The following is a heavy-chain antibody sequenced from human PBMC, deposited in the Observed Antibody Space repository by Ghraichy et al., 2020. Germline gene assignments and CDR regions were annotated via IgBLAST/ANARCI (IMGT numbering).Heavy chain of an antibody. V-gene: IGHV3-23*01. CDR3: AKLRGSGTWYGAQFDY. CDR2: LSVGDDKT. D-gene: IGHD6-13*01. Sequence: GESLNISCAASGFTFSSYAMSWVRQAPGKGLEWVATLSVGDDKTYYADSVKGRFTISRDNSKNTLYLQMNSLRAEDTAVYYCAKLRGSGTWYGAQFDYWGQGTLVTVSS. J-gene: IGHJ4*02. CDR1: GFTFSSYA.